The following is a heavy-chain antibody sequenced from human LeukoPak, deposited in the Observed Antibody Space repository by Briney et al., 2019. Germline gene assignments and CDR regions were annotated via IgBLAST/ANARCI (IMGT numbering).Heavy chain of an antibody. V-gene: IGHV5-51*01. CDR2: IYAGNSDT. CDR1: GYTFTTSW. CDR3: AILNHPDGRVY. D-gene: IGHD5-24*01. Sequence: GESLRISCQGFGYTFTTSWIGWVRQLPGKGLEWMAIIYAGNSDTKYSPSFQGQVSISTDRSISTAYLQWSSLQASDTAIYYCAILNHPDGRVYWGQGTLVTVSS. J-gene: IGHJ4*02.